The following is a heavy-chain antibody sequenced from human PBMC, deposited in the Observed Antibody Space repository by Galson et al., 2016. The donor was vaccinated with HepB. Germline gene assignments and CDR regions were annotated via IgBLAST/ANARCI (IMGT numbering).Heavy chain of an antibody. CDR2: ISGSGDTT. CDR1: GFTFSNYD. Sequence: SLRLSCAAFGFTFSNYDMHWVRQVTGKGLGWVSLISGSGDTTYYTDSVKGRFTISRDNSKNTLYLQMNSLRAEDTAVYYCAKYNVGDQVVLGFGFWGQGTLVTVSS. CDR3: AKYNVGDQVVLGFGF. V-gene: IGHV3-23*01. J-gene: IGHJ4*02. D-gene: IGHD3-10*01.